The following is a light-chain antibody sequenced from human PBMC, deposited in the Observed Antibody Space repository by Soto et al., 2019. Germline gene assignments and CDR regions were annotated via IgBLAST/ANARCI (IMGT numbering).Light chain of an antibody. CDR2: DAS. V-gene: IGKV1-5*01. J-gene: IGKJ1*01. Sequence: DIQMTQSPSTLSAYVGDRVTLTCRASQSISRWLAWNRRKPAKAPNLLIYDASSLESGVPSRFSGSGSGTEFTLTISSLQPDDFATYYCQQYNSYSQTFGQGTKVDI. CDR1: QSISRW. CDR3: QQYNSYSQT.